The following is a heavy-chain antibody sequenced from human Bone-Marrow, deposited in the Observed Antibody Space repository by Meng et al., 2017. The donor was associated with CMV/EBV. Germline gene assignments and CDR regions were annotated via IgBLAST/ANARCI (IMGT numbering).Heavy chain of an antibody. J-gene: IGHJ4*02. CDR1: GFTFSSYA. Sequence: GESLKISCAASGFTFSSYAMTWVRQAPGKGLEWVSAISGSGYNTYYVDSVKGRFTISRDNSNNTLYLQMNSLRAEDTALYYCAKSREWCSSISCFLDYWGQRTLVTVSS. D-gene: IGHD2-2*01. CDR2: ISGSGYNT. V-gene: IGHV3-23*01. CDR3: AKSREWCSSISCFLDY.